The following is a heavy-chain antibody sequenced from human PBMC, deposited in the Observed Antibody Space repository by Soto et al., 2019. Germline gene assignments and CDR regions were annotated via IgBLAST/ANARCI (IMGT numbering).Heavy chain of an antibody. CDR2: IIPIFGTP. J-gene: IGHJ5*02. Sequence: QVQLVQSGAEVKKPGSSVKVSCKSSGGGFNSYSISWVRQAPGQGLEWMGVIIPIFGTPTYAQKFQGRVTITADKSPRTAYMEVSRLTSEDTAVYYCARGGPVIIPAATNWFDPWGQGTLVTVSS. V-gene: IGHV1-69*06. CDR3: ARGGPVIIPAATNWFDP. CDR1: GGGFNSYS. D-gene: IGHD6-25*01.